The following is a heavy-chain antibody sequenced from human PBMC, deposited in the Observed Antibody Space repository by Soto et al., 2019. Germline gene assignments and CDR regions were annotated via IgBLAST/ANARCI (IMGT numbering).Heavy chain of an antibody. Sequence: QVQLVQSGAEVKKPGSSVKVSCKASGGTFGSYAISWVRQALGQGLEWMGGIIPIFGTANYAQKFQGRVTITADESTSTAYMELSSLRSEDTAVYYCARDRGYSGHGGIDYWGQGTLVTVSS. CDR2: IIPIFGTA. CDR1: GGTFGSYA. CDR3: ARDRGYSGHGGIDY. V-gene: IGHV1-69*01. J-gene: IGHJ4*02. D-gene: IGHD5-12*01.